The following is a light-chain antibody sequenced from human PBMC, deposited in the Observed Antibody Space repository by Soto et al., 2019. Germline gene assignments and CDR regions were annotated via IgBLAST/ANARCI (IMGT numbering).Light chain of an antibody. CDR2: AAS. J-gene: IGKJ1*01. V-gene: IGKV1-27*01. CDR1: QGISNY. Sequence: DIQMTQSPSSLSASVGDTVTITCRASQGISNYLAWYQQKPGQVPNLLIYAASTLQSGVPSRFSGSGSGTDFTPTISSPRPEVVATYYCQKDNNAPQTFGQGNKVEI. CDR3: QKDNNAPQT.